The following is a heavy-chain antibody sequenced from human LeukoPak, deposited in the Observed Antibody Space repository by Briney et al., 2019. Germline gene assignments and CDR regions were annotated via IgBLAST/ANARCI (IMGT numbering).Heavy chain of an antibody. V-gene: IGHV3-48*01. CDR3: ARDPYYYDSSGYIDY. D-gene: IGHD3-22*01. CDR2: IRSRPSTI. J-gene: IGHJ4*02. Sequence: GGSLRLSCAASGFTFTSYSMNWVRQAPGKGLEWVSYIRSRPSTIYYADSVKGRFTISRDNSKNTLYLQMNSLRAEDTAVYYCARDPYYYDSSGYIDYWGQGTLVTVSS. CDR1: GFTFTSYS.